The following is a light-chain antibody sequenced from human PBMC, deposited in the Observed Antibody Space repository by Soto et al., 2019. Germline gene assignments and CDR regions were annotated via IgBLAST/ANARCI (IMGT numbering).Light chain of an antibody. V-gene: IGKV3-20*01. CDR2: GAS. Sequence: EIVLTPSPGTLSLSPGERATLSCRASQSVSSGYLVWYQQKPGQAPRLLIYGASSRATGIPDRFSGSGSGTDFTLTISRLEPEDFAVYYCQQYGASPRTFGQGTKVEIK. J-gene: IGKJ1*01. CDR3: QQYGASPRT. CDR1: QSVSSGY.